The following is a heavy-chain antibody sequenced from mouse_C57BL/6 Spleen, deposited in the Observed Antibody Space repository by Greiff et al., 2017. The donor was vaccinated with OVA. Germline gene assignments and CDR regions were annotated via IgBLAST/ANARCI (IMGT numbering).Heavy chain of an antibody. V-gene: IGHV15-2*01. CDR1: DSEVFPIAY. Sequence: QVQLQQSGSELRSPGSSVKLSCKDFDSEVFPIAYMSWVRQKPGHGFEWIGGILPSIGRTIYGEKFEDKATLDADTLSNTAYLELNSLTSEDSAIYYCARGPLYYYGSSYENYYAMDYWGQGTSVTVSS. J-gene: IGHJ4*01. CDR3: ARGPLYYYGSSYENYYAMDY. D-gene: IGHD1-1*01. CDR2: ILPSIGRT.